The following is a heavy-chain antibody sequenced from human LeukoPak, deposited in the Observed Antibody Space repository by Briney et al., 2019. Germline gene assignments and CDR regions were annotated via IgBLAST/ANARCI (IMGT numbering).Heavy chain of an antibody. CDR1: GGTFSSYA. V-gene: IGHV1-69*05. CDR3: ASGPYYYGSGSTYMGDYYYYYMDV. CDR2: IIPIFGTA. Sequence: EASVKVSCKASGGTFSSYAISWVRQAPGQGLEWMGRIIPIFGTANYAQKFRGRVTITTDESTSTAYMELSSLRSEDTAVYYCASGPYYYGSGSTYMGDYYYYYMDVWGKGTTVTVSS. D-gene: IGHD3-10*01. J-gene: IGHJ6*03.